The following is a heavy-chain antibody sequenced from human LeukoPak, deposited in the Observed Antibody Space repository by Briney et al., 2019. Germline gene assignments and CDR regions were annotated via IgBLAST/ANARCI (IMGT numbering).Heavy chain of an antibody. Sequence: GGSLRLSCAASGFSFDDYPMHWVRQAPGKGLEWVSLINEDGGRTFYADSVRGRFTISRDNSKNSLYLQMNSLRTEDTALYYCAKEIDTLGTNAFDIWGQGTIVTVSS. CDR2: INEDGGRT. V-gene: IGHV3-43*02. CDR3: AKEIDTLGTNAFDI. J-gene: IGHJ3*02. D-gene: IGHD2-15*01. CDR1: GFSFDDYP.